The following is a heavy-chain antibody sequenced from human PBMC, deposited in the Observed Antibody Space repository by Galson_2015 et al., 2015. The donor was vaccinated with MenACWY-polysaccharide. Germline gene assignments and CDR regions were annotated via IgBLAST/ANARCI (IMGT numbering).Heavy chain of an antibody. CDR1: DGSFSAFF. CDR3: VREVAAARGAFDF. J-gene: IGHJ3*01. V-gene: IGHV4-34*01. D-gene: IGHD6-25*01. CDR2: MWHSGGT. Sequence: SETLSLTCAVFDGSFSAFFWSWIRQTPGEGLEWLEEMWHSGGTNYNPSLQSRVSISVDTSKNQLSLKLYSVTAADTAVYYCVREVAAARGAFDFWGQGTVVTVSS.